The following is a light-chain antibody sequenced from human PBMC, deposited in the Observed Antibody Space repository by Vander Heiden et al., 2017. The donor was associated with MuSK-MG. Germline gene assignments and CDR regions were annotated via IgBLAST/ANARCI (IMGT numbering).Light chain of an antibody. CDR3: SSYTSSSTLVG. V-gene: IGLV2-14*03. CDR1: SSDVGGYNY. CDR2: DVS. Sequence: QSALTQPASVSGSPGQSITISCTGTSSDVGGYNYVSWYQQHPGKAPKLMMVDVSNRPSGVSNRFSGSKSGNTASLKISGLQAEDEADDYCSSYTSSSTLVGLGGGTKLTVL. J-gene: IGLJ2*01.